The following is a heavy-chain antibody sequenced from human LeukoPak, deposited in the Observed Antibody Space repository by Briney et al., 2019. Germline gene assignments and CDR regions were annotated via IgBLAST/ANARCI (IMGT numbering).Heavy chain of an antibody. J-gene: IGHJ5*02. Sequence: PSQTLSLTCTVSGGSISSGDYYWSWIRQPPGKGLEWIANMYYSGSTYYNPSHKSRVTMSADTSKNQLSLKLSSVTAADTAVYYCARPYYYDSRIDPWGQGILVTVSS. CDR1: GGSISSGDYY. CDR2: MYYSGST. D-gene: IGHD3-22*01. CDR3: ARPYYYDSRIDP. V-gene: IGHV4-30-4*01.